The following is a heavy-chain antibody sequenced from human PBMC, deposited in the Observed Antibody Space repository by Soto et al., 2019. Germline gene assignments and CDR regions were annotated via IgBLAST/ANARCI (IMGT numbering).Heavy chain of an antibody. D-gene: IGHD5-18*01. CDR3: ARGLLFQALSFDY. CDR2: IYFSGRT. CDR1: GGSISSYY. Sequence: QVQLQESGPGLVKPSETLSLTCTVSGGSISSYYWSWIRQPPGKGLEWIGYIYFSGRTNYNPSLKRRITIAVDTYKNQSSLKLSSVTAADTDVYYCARGLLFQALSFDYWGQGTLVTVSS. J-gene: IGHJ4*02. V-gene: IGHV4-4*09.